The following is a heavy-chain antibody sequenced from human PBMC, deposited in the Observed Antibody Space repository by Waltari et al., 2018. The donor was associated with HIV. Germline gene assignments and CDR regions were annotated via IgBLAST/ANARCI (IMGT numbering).Heavy chain of an antibody. CDR1: GGPISSYY. D-gene: IGHD3-22*01. CDR2: IYTSGST. Sequence: VQLQESGPGLVKPSETLSLPCTVTGGPISSYYWSWIRQPAGKGLEWIVRIYTSGSTNYNPSLKSRVTMSVDTSKNQFSLKLSSVTAADTAVYYCARGTYYYDSSGHDAFDIWGQGTMVTVSS. V-gene: IGHV4-4*07. CDR3: ARGTYYYDSSGHDAFDI. J-gene: IGHJ3*02.